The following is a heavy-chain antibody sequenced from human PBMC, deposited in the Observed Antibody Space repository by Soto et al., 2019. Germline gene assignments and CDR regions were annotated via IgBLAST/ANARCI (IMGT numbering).Heavy chain of an antibody. V-gene: IGHV4-59*08. CDR2: INHSGLT. Sequence: QVQLQESGPGLVKPSETLSLTCSVSGGSITSHYCSWFRQPPGKGLEWIGYINHSGLTSYNPSLKRRATMAVDTSKNHFSLKVNSVTAADTALYYCARQGFGQLHGLVDVWGPGTTVTVSS. CDR1: GGSITSHY. J-gene: IGHJ6*02. CDR3: ARQGFGQLHGLVDV. D-gene: IGHD3-10*01.